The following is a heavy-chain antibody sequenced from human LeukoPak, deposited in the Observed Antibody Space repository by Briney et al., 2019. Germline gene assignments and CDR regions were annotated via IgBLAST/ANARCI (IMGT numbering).Heavy chain of an antibody. CDR2: IYYSGST. V-gene: IGHV4-39*01. J-gene: IGHJ4*02. D-gene: IGHD3-16*01. CDR3: ARLGPRGGLHWSGGLGAGGYYFDY. CDR1: GGSISSSSYY. Sequence: PSETLSLTCTVSGGSISSSSYYWGWIRQPPGKGLEWIGSIYYSGSTYYNPSLKSRVTISVDTSKNQFSLKLSSVTAADTAVYYCARLGPRGGLHWSGGLGAGGYYFDYWGQGTLVTVSS.